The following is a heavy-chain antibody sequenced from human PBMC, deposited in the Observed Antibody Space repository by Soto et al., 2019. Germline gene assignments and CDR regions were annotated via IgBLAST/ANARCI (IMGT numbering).Heavy chain of an antibody. V-gene: IGHV1-69*13. Sequence: SVNVSCKPSVCTFSSYAISWVRQAPGQGLEWMGGITPIFGTANYAQKFQGRVTITADESTSTAYMELSSLRSEDTAVYYCARERETLYYYGMDVWGQGTTVTVSS. J-gene: IGHJ6*02. CDR3: ARERETLYYYGMDV. CDR2: ITPIFGTA. CDR1: VCTFSSYA.